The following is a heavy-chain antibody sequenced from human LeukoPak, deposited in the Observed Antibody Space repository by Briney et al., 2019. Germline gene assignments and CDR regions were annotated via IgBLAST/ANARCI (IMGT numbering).Heavy chain of an antibody. D-gene: IGHD3-22*01. CDR1: GGSINSDTYY. CDR2: LYYRGST. CDR3: VISNDYYLNYFDS. Sequence: SETLSLTCSVSGGSINSDTYYWAWIRQPPGNGLEWIGSLYYRGSTYSNPSLKSRITISVDTSKNQFSLKLTSVTAADTGVYFCVISNDYYLNYFDSWGQGTLVTVSS. V-gene: IGHV4-39*01. J-gene: IGHJ4*02.